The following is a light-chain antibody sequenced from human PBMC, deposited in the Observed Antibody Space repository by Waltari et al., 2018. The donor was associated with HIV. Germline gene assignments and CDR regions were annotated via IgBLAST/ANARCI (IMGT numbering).Light chain of an antibody. CDR1: SLRSYY. J-gene: IGLJ2*01. Sequence: SSELTQDPAVSVALGQTVRITCQGDSLRSYYASWYQQKPGQAPVLVIYGKNNRPSAIPDRFSGSSSGNTASLTITCAQAEDEADYYCNSRDSSGNHLEFGGGTKLTVL. CDR3: NSRDSSGNHLE. CDR2: GKN. V-gene: IGLV3-19*01.